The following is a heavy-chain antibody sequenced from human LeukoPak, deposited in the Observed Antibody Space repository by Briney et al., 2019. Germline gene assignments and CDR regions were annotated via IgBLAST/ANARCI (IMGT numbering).Heavy chain of an antibody. J-gene: IGHJ5*02. CDR3: ARDPDYGDYGGWFDP. V-gene: IGHV1-2*02. CDR2: INPNSGGT. D-gene: IGHD4-17*01. Sequence: ASVKVSCKASGYTFTGYYMHWVRQAPGQGLEWMGWINPNSGGTNYAQKFQGRVTMTRDTSISTAYMELSRLRSDDTAVYYCARDPDYGDYGGWFDPWGQGTLVTVSS. CDR1: GYTFTGYY.